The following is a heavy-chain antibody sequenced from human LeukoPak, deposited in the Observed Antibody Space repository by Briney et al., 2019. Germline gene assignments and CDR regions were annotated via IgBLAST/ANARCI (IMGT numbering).Heavy chain of an antibody. Sequence: PGGSLRLSCAASGFTFSNYVMSWVRRAPGKRLEWVSGINTSGGSAYADSVKGRFTISRENSKNTLYLQMNSLRAEDTAVYYCAKDSAKKYDDYWGQGTLVTVSS. V-gene: IGHV3-23*01. D-gene: IGHD2/OR15-2a*01. CDR1: GFTFSNYV. J-gene: IGHJ4*02. CDR2: INTSGGSA. CDR3: AKDSAKKYDDY.